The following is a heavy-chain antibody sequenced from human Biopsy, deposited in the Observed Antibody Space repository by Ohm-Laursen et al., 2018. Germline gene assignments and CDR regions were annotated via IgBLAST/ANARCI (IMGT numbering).Heavy chain of an antibody. V-gene: IGHV1-18*01. CDR1: GYAFDTDG. Sequence: AASVKVSCKTSGYAFDTDGITWVRQAPGQGLEWMGGVSGYNGNTNYAQKLQGRVTMTIDTSTSTVYMELRSLRSDDTAVYFCAKGGLSSGPLAYWGQGTLVTVSS. CDR3: AKGGLSSGPLAY. CDR2: VSGYNGNT. D-gene: IGHD6-19*01. J-gene: IGHJ4*02.